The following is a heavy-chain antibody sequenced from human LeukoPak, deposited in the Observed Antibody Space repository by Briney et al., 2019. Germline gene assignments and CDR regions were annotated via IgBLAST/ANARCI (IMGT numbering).Heavy chain of an antibody. CDR3: ARGSNYYDSSGYLYYFDY. V-gene: IGHV3-30-3*01. D-gene: IGHD3-22*01. CDR2: ISYDGSNK. J-gene: IGHJ4*02. CDR1: GFTFSSYA. Sequence: GGSLRLSCAASGFTFSSYAMHWVRQAPGKGLEWVAVISYDGSNKYYADSVKGRFTISRDNSKNTLYLQMNSLRAEDTAVYYCARGSNYYDSSGYLYYFDYWGQGTLVTVSS.